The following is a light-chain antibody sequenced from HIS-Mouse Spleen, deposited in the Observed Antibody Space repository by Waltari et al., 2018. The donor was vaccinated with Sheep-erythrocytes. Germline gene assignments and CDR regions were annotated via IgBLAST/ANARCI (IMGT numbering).Light chain of an antibody. V-gene: IGLV2-8*01. CDR3: CSYAGSYNHV. CDR2: EVS. Sequence: QSALTQPPSASGSPGQSVTISCTGTSSDAGGYNYVSWYQQHPGKAPKLMIYEVSQRPSGVPDRFSGSKSGNTASLTVSGLQAEDEADYYCCSYAGSYNHVFATGTKVTVL. CDR1: SSDAGGYNY. J-gene: IGLJ1*01.